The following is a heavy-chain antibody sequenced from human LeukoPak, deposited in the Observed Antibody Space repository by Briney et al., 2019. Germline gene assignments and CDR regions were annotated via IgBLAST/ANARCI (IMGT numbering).Heavy chain of an antibody. V-gene: IGHV3-30*02. CDR2: IRYDGSNK. Sequence: GGSLRLSCAASGFTFSSYGMHWVRQAPGKGLEWVAFIRYDGSNKYYADSVKGRFTISRDNSKNTLYLQMNSLRAEDTAVYYCAKDGGLGELSLSRSYFDYWGQGTLVTVSS. D-gene: IGHD3-16*02. J-gene: IGHJ4*02. CDR1: GFTFSSYG. CDR3: AKDGGLGELSLSRSYFDY.